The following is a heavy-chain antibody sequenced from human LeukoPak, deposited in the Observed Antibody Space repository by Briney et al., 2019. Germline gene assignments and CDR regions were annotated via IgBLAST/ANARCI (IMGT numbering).Heavy chain of an antibody. CDR2: IYYSGST. Sequence: SETLSLTCTVSGGSISSGDYYWSWIRQPPGKGLEWIGYIYYSGSTYYNPSLKSRVTISVDMSKNQFSLKLSSVTAADTAVYYCARTVRGVIFFDPWGQGTLVTVSS. D-gene: IGHD3-10*01. V-gene: IGHV4-30-4*01. J-gene: IGHJ5*02. CDR1: GGSISSGDYY. CDR3: ARTVRGVIFFDP.